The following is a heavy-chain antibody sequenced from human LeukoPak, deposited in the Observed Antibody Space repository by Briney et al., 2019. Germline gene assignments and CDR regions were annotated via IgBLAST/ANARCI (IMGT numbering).Heavy chain of an antibody. J-gene: IGHJ3*02. V-gene: IGHV3-7*01. CDR2: IKQDGSEK. D-gene: IGHD4-23*01. CDR3: ARDDGGNFNDAFDI. CDR1: GFTFSSYW. Sequence: GGSLRLSCAASGFTFSSYWMSWVRQAPGKGLEWVANIKQDGSEKYYVDSVKGRFTISRDNAKNSLYLQMNSLRAEDTAVYYCARDDGGNFNDAFDIWGQGTMVTVSS.